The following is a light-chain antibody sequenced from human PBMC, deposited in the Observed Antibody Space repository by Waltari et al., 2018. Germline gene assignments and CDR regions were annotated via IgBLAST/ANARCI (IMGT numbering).Light chain of an antibody. J-gene: IGKJ2*01. CDR3: QQSYSTPRMYT. CDR2: AAS. V-gene: IGKV1-39*01. Sequence: IQMTQSPSSLSASVGDRVTITCRASPSISSYLNWYQQKPGKAPKLLIYAASSLQSGVPSRFSGSGSGTDFTLTISSLQPEDFATYYCQQSYSTPRMYTFGQGTKLEIK. CDR1: PSISSY.